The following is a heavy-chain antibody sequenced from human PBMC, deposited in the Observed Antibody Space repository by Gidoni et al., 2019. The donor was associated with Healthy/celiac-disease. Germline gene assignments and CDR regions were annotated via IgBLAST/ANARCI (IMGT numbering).Heavy chain of an antibody. CDR3: ARCPWGAAASYTFDY. J-gene: IGHJ4*02. D-gene: IGHD6-13*01. CDR1: GASFSGYY. V-gene: IGHV4-34*01. CDR2: INHSGST. Sequence: QVQLQQCGAGLLKPSETLSLTFAVYGASFSGYYWSWILHPPRKGLEWIWEINHSGSTNYNPSLKSRVTISVDTSKNQFSLKLSSVTAADTDVYYCARCPWGAAASYTFDYWGQGTLVTVSS.